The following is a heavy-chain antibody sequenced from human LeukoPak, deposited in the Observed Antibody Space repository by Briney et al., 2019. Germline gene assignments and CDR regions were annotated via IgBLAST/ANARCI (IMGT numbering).Heavy chain of an antibody. D-gene: IGHD3-22*01. V-gene: IGHV4-61*02. CDR2: IYTSGST. Sequence: SQTLSLTCTVSGGSISSGSYYWSWIRQPAGKGLEWIGRIYTSGSTNYNPTLKSRVTISVDTSKNQFSLKLSSVTAADTAVYYCARRKSSGYYDWWGQGTLVTVSS. J-gene: IGHJ4*02. CDR1: GGSISSGSYY. CDR3: ARRKSSGYYDW.